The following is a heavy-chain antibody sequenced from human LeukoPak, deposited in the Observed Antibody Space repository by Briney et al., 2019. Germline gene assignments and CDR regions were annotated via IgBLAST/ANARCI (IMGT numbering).Heavy chain of an antibody. CDR2: ISYDGSNK. D-gene: IGHD3-10*01. V-gene: IGHV3-30*04. CDR1: GFTFSSYA. CDR3: AREAYYYGSGSYYKDGMDV. Sequence: GGSLRLSCAASGFTFSSYAMHWVRQAPGKGLEWVAVISYDGSNKYYADSVKGRFTNSRDNSKNTLYLQMNSLRAEDTAVYYCAREAYYYGSGSYYKDGMDVWGQGTTVTVSS. J-gene: IGHJ6*02.